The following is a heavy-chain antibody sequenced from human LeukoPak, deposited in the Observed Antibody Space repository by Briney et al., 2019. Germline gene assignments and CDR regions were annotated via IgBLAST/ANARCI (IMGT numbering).Heavy chain of an antibody. V-gene: IGHV4-30-4*01. D-gene: IGHD2-15*01. CDR1: GASIRSGDYY. J-gene: IGHJ3*02. Sequence: SQTLSLTCTVSGASIRSGDYYWSWIRQPPGKGLEWIGYIYDSGSTYYNPSLKSRITISVDTSENRFSLKLSSVTATDTAVYYCARDCSGGSCYGAFDSWGQGTMVTVSS. CDR3: ARDCSGGSCYGAFDS. CDR2: IYDSGST.